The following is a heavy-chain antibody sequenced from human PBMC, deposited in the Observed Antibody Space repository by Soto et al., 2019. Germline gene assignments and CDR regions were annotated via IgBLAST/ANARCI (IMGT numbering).Heavy chain of an antibody. V-gene: IGHV1-69*01. CDR3: ARHADAGSFHNWFDP. D-gene: IGHD2-15*01. CDR2: IIPIFGTA. J-gene: IGHJ5*02. Sequence: QVQLVQSGAEVKKPGSSVKVSCKASGGTFSTNAIAWVRQAPGQGLEWMGGIIPIFGTANYAQKFQGRVTISADESTSTAYMEISSLRSEDTAVYYCARHADAGSFHNWFDPWGQGTLVTVSS. CDR1: GGTFSTNA.